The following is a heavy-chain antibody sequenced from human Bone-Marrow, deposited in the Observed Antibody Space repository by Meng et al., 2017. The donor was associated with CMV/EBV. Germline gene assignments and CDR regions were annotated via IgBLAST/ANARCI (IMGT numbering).Heavy chain of an antibody. CDR1: GFTFSYYG. CDR3: AREREMATISGFDY. D-gene: IGHD5-24*01. CDR2: IPYDGSNK. J-gene: IGHJ4*02. V-gene: IGHV3-33*05. Sequence: GESLKISCAASGFTFSYYGMHWVRQAPGKGLEWVAFIPYDGSNKYYADSVKGRFTISRDNSKTTLYLQMNSLRAEDTAVYYCAREREMATISGFDYWGQGTLVTVSS.